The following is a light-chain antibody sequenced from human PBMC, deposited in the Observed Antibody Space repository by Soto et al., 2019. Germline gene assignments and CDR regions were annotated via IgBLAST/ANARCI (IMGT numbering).Light chain of an antibody. CDR2: NTN. Sequence: QTVVTQEPSLTVSPGGTVTLTCASSTGAVTSAYYPNWFQQKPGQAPRALIYNTNNRHSWTPARFSGSLLGGKAALTLSGVQPEDEAEYYCLLYYGGAQLVFGGGTKVTVL. V-gene: IGLV7-43*01. J-gene: IGLJ2*01. CDR1: TGAVTSAYY. CDR3: LLYYGGAQLV.